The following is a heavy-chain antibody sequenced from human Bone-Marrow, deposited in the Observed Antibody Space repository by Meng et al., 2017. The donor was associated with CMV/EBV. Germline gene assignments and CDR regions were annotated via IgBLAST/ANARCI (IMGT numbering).Heavy chain of an antibody. D-gene: IGHD6-13*01. CDR2: INPSGGST. V-gene: IGHV1-46*04. CDR3: ARDLRVAAVNTPYHYYGMAV. J-gene: IGHJ6*02. CDR1: GNTFTSYY. Sequence: ASVKVSCKASGNTFTSYYVHWVRQAPGQGLEWMGIINPSGGSTTYAQKLQGRVTMTRDTSTSTVYMELSSLRSEDTAVYYCARDLRVAAVNTPYHYYGMAVWGQGTSVTVSS.